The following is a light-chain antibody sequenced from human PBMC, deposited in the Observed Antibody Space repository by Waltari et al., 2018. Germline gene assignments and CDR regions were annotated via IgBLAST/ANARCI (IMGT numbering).Light chain of an antibody. CDR1: RGISNY. CDR3: LHHNNYPWA. V-gene: IGKV1-17*03. Sequence: DIQMTQFPSAMSASIGDTVTITCGVPRGISNYLAWFQHRPGQVPRRLIYAASTLHAGVPSRFSGGGSGTQFTLTISGLQPEDSATYYCLHHNNYPWAFGQGTKVEIK. CDR2: AAS. J-gene: IGKJ1*01.